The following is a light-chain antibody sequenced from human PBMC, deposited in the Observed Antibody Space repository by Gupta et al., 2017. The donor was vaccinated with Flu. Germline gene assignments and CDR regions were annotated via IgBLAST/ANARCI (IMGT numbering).Light chain of an antibody. Sequence: DIQMTQSPSSLSASIGDRVTITCRASQNINTYLSWFQQRPGKAPKLLIYVTSNLQSGVPSRFSGGGSGTDFSLTITSLQPEDFATYYCQQSWTSPYTFGQGTRLE. CDR3: QQSWTSPYT. CDR1: QNINTY. CDR2: VTS. J-gene: IGKJ5*01. V-gene: IGKV1-39*01.